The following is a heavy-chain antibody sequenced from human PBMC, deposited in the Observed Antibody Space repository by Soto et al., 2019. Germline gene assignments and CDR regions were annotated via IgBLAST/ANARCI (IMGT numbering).Heavy chain of an antibody. CDR1: GVSINTQY. CDR3: SRVQGSDFWSASQSDYYMDV. D-gene: IGHD3-3*01. J-gene: IGHJ6*03. Sequence: QVQLQESGPGLVKPSETLSLTCTVSGVSINTQYWSWVRQPPGKGLEWIGYLYNNGNAKHSHSLNRRVTMSLDTSKNQVSLKLTSVTAEDTGVYYCSRVQGSDFWSASQSDYYMDVWGKGATVTVSS. CDR2: LYNNGNA. V-gene: IGHV4-59*11.